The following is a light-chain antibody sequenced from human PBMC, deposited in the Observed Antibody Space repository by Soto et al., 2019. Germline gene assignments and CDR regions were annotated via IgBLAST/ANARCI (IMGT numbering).Light chain of an antibody. CDR2: GNS. CDR1: SSNIGAGYD. CDR3: QSYASSLRGVV. J-gene: IGLJ2*01. V-gene: IGLV1-40*01. Sequence: QSVLTQPPSVSGAPGQRVTISCTGSSSNIGAGYDVHWYQQLPGTAPKLLIYGNSTRPSGVPDRFSGSKSGTSASLAITGLQAEDEADYYCQSYASSLRGVVFGGGTKLTVL.